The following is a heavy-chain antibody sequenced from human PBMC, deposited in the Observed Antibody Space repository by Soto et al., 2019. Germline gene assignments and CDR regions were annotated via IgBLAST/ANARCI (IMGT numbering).Heavy chain of an antibody. J-gene: IGHJ4*02. CDR3: ARERIPNYYDSSGYQHYFDY. CDR1: GGSISSGDYY. V-gene: IGHV4-30-4*01. CDR2: IYYSGST. Sequence: PSETLSLTCTVSGGSISSGDYYWSWIRQPPGKGLEWIGYIYYSGSTYYNPSLKSRVTISVDTSKNQFSLKLSSVTAADTAVYYCARERIPNYYDSSGYQHYFDYWGQGTLVTVSS. D-gene: IGHD3-22*01.